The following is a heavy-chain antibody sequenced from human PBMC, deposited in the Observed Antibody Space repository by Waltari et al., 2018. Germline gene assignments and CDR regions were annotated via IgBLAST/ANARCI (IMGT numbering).Heavy chain of an antibody. CDR3: ASAWDYYDSSGYYYYYGMDV. J-gene: IGHJ6*02. CDR1: GYTFTGYY. Sequence: QVQLVQSGAEVKKPGASVKVSCKASGYTFTGYYMHWVRQAPGQGLEWMGWINPNIGGTNYAQKFQGRVTMTRYTSISTAYMVLSRLRSDDTAVYYCASAWDYYDSSGYYYYYGMDVWGQGTTVTVSS. CDR2: INPNIGGT. D-gene: IGHD3-22*01. V-gene: IGHV1-2*02.